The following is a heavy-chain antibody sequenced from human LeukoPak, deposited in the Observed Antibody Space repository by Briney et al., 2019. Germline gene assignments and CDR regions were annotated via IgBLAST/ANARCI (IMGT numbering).Heavy chain of an antibody. V-gene: IGHV2-70*11. CDR1: GFSLSTSGMC. Sequence: SGPTLVNPTQTLTLTCTFSGFSLSTSGMCVSWIRQPPGKALEWLARIDWDDDKYYSTSLKTRLTISKDTSKNQVVLTMTNMDPVDTATYYCARIYGDYWDYYMDVWGKGTTVTVSS. CDR2: IDWDDDK. D-gene: IGHD4-17*01. CDR3: ARIYGDYWDYYMDV. J-gene: IGHJ6*03.